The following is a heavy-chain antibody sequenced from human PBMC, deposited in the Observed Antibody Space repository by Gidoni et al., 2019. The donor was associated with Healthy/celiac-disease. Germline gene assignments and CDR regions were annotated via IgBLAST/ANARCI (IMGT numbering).Heavy chain of an antibody. Sequence: QVQLVESGGGVVQPGRSLRLSCAASGFPFSSYGMHWVRQAPGKGLEWVAVISYDGSNKYYADSVKGRFTISRDNSKNTLYLQMNSLRAEDTAVYYCAKDLKLLLYNWFDPWGQGTLVTVSS. CDR1: GFPFSSYG. CDR2: ISYDGSNK. D-gene: IGHD2-15*01. CDR3: AKDLKLLLYNWFDP. J-gene: IGHJ5*02. V-gene: IGHV3-30*18.